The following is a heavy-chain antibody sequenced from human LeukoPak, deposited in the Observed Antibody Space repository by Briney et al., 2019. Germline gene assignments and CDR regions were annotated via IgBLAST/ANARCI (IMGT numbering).Heavy chain of an antibody. J-gene: IGHJ6*04. CDR2: ISSSGSTI. D-gene: IGHD3-10*02. V-gene: IGHV3-48*04. Sequence: GGSLRLSCAASGFIFSSYNMNWVRQAPGKGLEWVSYISSSGSTIYYADSVKGRFTISRDNAKNSLYLQMNSLRAEDTAVYYCAELGITMIGGVWGKGTTVTISS. CDR3: AELGITMIGGV. CDR1: GFIFSSYN.